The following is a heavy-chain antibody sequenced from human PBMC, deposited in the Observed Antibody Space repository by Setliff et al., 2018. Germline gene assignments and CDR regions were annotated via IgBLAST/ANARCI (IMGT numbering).Heavy chain of an antibody. V-gene: IGHV1-18*01. CDR3: ARINFYVSSGYYYAPDL. J-gene: IGHJ5*02. CDR2: INNYNFNT. Sequence: AASVKVSCKSSDFTSTDYGITWVRQVPGQGLEWMGWINNYNFNTQYAQKFQGRVTVTTDTSTTTAYMELRSLRADDTAVYYCARINFYVSSGYYYAPDLWGQGTLVTV. CDR1: DFTSTDYG. D-gene: IGHD3-22*01.